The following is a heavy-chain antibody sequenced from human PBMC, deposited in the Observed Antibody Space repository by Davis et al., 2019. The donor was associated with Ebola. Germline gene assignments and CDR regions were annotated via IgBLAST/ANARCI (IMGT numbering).Heavy chain of an antibody. CDR3: AKDILRRRAVGLAFDI. J-gene: IGHJ3*02. CDR1: GFTFDDYA. V-gene: IGHV3-9*01. Sequence: PGGSLRLSCAASGFTFDDYAMHWVRQAPGKGLEWVSGISWNSGSIGYADSVKGRFTISRDNAKNSLYLQMNSLRAEDTALYYCAKDILRRRAVGLAFDIWGQGTMVTVSS. D-gene: IGHD2-15*01. CDR2: ISWNSGSI.